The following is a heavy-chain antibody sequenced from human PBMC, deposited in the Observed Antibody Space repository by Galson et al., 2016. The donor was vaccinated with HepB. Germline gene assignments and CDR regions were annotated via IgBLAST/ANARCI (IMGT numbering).Heavy chain of an antibody. CDR1: GFGFGVFW. Sequence: SLRLSCAGSGFGFGVFWMNWVRQAPGKGLEWVANITYDGTEQNYADSVKGRFPISRDNAKNAVDLQMFRLRADDTAVYYCARRNSLDDWGQGALVPVSS. CDR3: ARRNSLDD. CDR2: ITYDGTEQ. D-gene: IGHD1-7*01. J-gene: IGHJ4*02. V-gene: IGHV3-7*01.